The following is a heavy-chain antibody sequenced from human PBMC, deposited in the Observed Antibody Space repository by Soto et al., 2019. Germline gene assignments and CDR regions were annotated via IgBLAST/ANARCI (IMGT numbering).Heavy chain of an antibody. CDR2: ISAYNGNT. D-gene: IGHD3-16*01. J-gene: IGHJ4*02. CDR3: ARDWAGPDYDYVQGLDY. Sequence: QVQLVQSGAEVKKPGASVKVSCKASGYTFTSYGISWVRQAPGQGLEWMGWISAYNGNTNDAQKLQGRGTMTTDTSTSTAYMELRSLRSDDTAIYYCARDWAGPDYDYVQGLDYWGQGTLVTVSS. V-gene: IGHV1-18*01. CDR1: GYTFTSYG.